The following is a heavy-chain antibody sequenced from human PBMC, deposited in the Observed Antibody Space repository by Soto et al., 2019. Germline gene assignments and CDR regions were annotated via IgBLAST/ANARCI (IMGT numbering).Heavy chain of an antibody. V-gene: IGHV3-21*01. D-gene: IGHD3-10*01. J-gene: IGHJ4*02. CDR1: GFTLSSYT. Sequence: EVQLVESGGGLVKPGGSLRLSCAASGFTLSSYTMNWVRQAPGKGPEWVSSISSSSSYIYYADSVKGRFTLSRDNAKNSRYLQMNSLRAEDTAVYYCARDGSFGELVPFDHGGPGTLVTVSS. CDR3: ARDGSFGELVPFDH. CDR2: ISSSSSYI.